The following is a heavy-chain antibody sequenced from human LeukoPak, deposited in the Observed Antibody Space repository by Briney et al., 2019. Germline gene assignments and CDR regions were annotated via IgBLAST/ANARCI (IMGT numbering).Heavy chain of an antibody. CDR1: GFTFSGSA. Sequence: GGSLRLSCAASGFTFSGSAMHWVRQASGKGLEWVGRIRSKANSYATAYAASVKGRFTISRDDSKNTAYLQMNSLKTEDTAVYYCTRALYDSSGYYSLGNDYWGQGTLVTVSS. D-gene: IGHD3-22*01. CDR2: IRSKANSYAT. CDR3: TRALYDSSGYYSLGNDY. J-gene: IGHJ4*02. V-gene: IGHV3-73*01.